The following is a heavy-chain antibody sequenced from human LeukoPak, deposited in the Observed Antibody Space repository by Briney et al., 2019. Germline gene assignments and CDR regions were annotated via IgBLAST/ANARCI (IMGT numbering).Heavy chain of an antibody. D-gene: IGHD3-10*01. CDR3: ARTGITMVRGVIYYYYMDV. Sequence: VSVKVSCKASGYTFTSYGISWVRQATGQGLEWMGWMNPNSGNTGYAQKFQGRVTITRNTSISTAYMELSSLRSEDTAVYYCARTGITMVRGVIYYYYMDVGGKGTTVTVSS. CDR1: GYTFTSYG. CDR2: MNPNSGNT. V-gene: IGHV1-8*03. J-gene: IGHJ6*03.